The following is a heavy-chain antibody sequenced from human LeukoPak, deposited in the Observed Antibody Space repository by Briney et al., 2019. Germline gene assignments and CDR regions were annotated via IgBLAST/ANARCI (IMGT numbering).Heavy chain of an antibody. CDR1: EYTFTSYA. J-gene: IGHJ6*02. V-gene: IGHV1-3*01. Sequence: ASVKVSCKASEYTFTSYAMRWVRQAPGQRLEWMGWINAGNGNTKYSQKFQGRVTITRDTSASTAYMELSSLRSEDTAVYYCARLWLVRNDYYGMDVWGQGTTVTVSS. CDR3: ARLWLVRNDYYGMDV. D-gene: IGHD6-19*01. CDR2: INAGNGNT.